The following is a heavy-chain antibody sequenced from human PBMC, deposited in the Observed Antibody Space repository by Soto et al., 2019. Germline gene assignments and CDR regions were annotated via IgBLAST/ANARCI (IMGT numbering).Heavy chain of an antibody. CDR2: IYHSGST. V-gene: IGHV4-30-2*02. CDR3: AAGGGLPRYY. J-gene: IGHJ4*02. Sequence: QLQLQESGSGLVKPSQTLSLTCAVSGGSISSGGYSWSWIRQPPGKGLEWIGYIYHSGSTYYNPSRESRVTTPVDRSKSQCARKLGSVTAADAAVYYCAAGGGLPRYYWGQGTLVTVSS. D-gene: IGHD5-12*01. CDR1: GGSISSGGYS.